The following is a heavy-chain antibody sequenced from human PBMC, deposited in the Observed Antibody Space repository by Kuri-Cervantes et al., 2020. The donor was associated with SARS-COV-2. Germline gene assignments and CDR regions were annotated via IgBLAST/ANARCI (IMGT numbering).Heavy chain of an antibody. V-gene: IGHV4-39*07. Sequence: SETLSLTCIVSGGSIVGSNHYWGWIRQPPGKGLEWIGEINQSGSTNYDPSLKSRVTISVDTSKNQFSLRLSSMTAADTALYYCARGGTSGWYGRWFDPWGPGTLVTVSS. D-gene: IGHD6-19*01. CDR2: INQSGST. CDR3: ARGGTSGWYGRWFDP. CDR1: GGSIVGSNHY. J-gene: IGHJ5*02.